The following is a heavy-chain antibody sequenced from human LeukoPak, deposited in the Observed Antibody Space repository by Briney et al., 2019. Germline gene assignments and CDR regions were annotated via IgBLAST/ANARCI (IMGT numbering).Heavy chain of an antibody. CDR3: AKSVLPASSGFDY. D-gene: IGHD6-19*01. CDR1: GFTFSSYA. Sequence: GGSLRLSCAAFGFTFSSYAMSWVRQAPGKGLEWVSVISGSGGSTYFTDSVKGRFTISRDNSKNTLYLQMNSLRAEDTAVYYCAKSVLPASSGFDYWGQGTLVTVSS. J-gene: IGHJ4*02. V-gene: IGHV3-23*01. CDR2: ISGSGGST.